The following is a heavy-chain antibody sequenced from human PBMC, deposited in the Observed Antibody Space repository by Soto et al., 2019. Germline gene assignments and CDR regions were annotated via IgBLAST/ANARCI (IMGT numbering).Heavy chain of an antibody. CDR1: GFTFSSYA. CDR2: ISYDGSNK. CDR3: AREVGAVSGTFDP. Sequence: QVQLVESGGGVVQPGRSLRLSCAASGFTFSSYAMHWVRQAPGKGLEWVAVISYDGSNKYYADSVKGRFTISRDNSKNTPYLQMNSLRAEDSAVYYCAREVGAVSGTFDPWGQGTLVTVSS. D-gene: IGHD6-19*01. J-gene: IGHJ5*02. V-gene: IGHV3-30-3*01.